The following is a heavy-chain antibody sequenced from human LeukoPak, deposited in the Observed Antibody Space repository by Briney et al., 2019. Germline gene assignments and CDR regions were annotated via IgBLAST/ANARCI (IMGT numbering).Heavy chain of an antibody. Sequence: PGRSLRLSCAASEFTLSSYGMHWVSQAPGKGMEGGAVISYDGSNKYYADSVKGRFSISRDNSKNTLYLQMNSLRAEDTAVYYCAKDSAVGFGELLFYFDYWGQGTLVTVSP. J-gene: IGHJ4*02. CDR2: ISYDGSNK. CDR1: EFTLSSYG. V-gene: IGHV3-30*18. CDR3: AKDSAVGFGELLFYFDY. D-gene: IGHD3-10*01.